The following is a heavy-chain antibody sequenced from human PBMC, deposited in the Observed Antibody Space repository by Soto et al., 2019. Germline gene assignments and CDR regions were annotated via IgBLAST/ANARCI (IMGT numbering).Heavy chain of an antibody. V-gene: IGHV1-46*01. J-gene: IGHJ4*02. CDR2: INPSGGST. CDR3: ARNGRWLQFSEYYFDY. CDR1: GYTFTSYY. D-gene: IGHD5-12*01. Sequence: ASVKVSCKASGYTFTSYYMHWVRQAPGQGLEWMGIINPSGGSTSYAQKFQGRVTMTRDTSTSTVYMELSSLRSEDTAVYYCARNGRWLQFSEYYFDYWGQGTLVTVSS.